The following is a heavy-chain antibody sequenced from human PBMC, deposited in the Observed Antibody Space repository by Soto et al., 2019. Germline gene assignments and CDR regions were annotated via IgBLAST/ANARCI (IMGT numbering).Heavy chain of an antibody. V-gene: IGHV3-23*01. J-gene: IGHJ4*02. CDR3: GRGGSDSPMAPGY. CDR2: ISGSGGST. CDR1: GFTFSSYA. Sequence: LRLSCAASGFTFSSYAMSWVRQAPGKGLEWVSAISGSGGSTYYADSVKGRFTISRDNSKNTLYLQMNSLRAEDTAVYYCGRGGSDSPMAPGYWGQGTLVTVSS. D-gene: IGHD5-18*01.